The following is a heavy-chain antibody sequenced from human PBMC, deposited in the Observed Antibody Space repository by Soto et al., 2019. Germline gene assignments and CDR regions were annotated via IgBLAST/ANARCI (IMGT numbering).Heavy chain of an antibody. V-gene: IGHV3-21*01. J-gene: IGHJ4*02. CDR3: ARDVQCSSTSCYTSFY. CDR2: ISSSSSYI. Sequence: EVQLVESGGGLVKPGGSLRLSCAASGFTFSSYSMNWVRQAPGKGLEWVSSISSSSSYIYYADSVKGRFTISRDNAKNSLYLQMNSLRAEDTAVYYCARDVQCSSTSCYTSFYWGQGPLVTVSS. D-gene: IGHD2-2*02. CDR1: GFTFSSYS.